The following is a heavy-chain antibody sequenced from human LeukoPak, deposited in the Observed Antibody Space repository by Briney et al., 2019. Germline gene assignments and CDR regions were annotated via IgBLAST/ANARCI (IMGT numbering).Heavy chain of an antibody. CDR2: ISGGGGST. D-gene: IGHD3-10*01. CDR1: GFTFSSFA. CDR3: AKDMKVRGIMSIDY. J-gene: IGHJ4*02. Sequence: PGGSLRLSCAASGFTFSSFAMSWVRQAPGKGLEWVSTISGGGGSTYYADSVKGRFTISRDNSKSTVHLQMNSLRAEDTAIYYCAKDMKVRGIMSIDYWGQGTLVAVSS. V-gene: IGHV3-23*01.